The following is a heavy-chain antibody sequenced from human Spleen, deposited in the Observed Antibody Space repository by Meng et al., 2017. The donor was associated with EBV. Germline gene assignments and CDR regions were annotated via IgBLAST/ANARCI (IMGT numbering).Heavy chain of an antibody. D-gene: IGHD5-24*01. CDR1: GYTFTSYG. V-gene: IGHV1-8*02. CDR3: VRGARRRDGYNIDY. J-gene: IGHJ4*02. CDR2: MNPNSSNT. Sequence: QVQLVQSGAEVKKPGASVRVSCKASGYTFTSYGINWVRQATGQGLEWMGWMNPNSSNTGYAQKFQGRVTMTRNTSISTAYMELSSLRSEDTAVYNCVRGARRRDGYNIDYWGQGTLVTVSS.